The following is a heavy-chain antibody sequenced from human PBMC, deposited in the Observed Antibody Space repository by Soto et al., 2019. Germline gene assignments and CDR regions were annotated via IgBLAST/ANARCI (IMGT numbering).Heavy chain of an antibody. CDR1: GYTFTGYY. CDR3: ARDGAFSRKTVAETLHWFFDL. Sequence: QVQLVQSGAEVRKPGASVKVSCRASGYTFTGYYLHWVRQAPGEGLEWMGWINPNTGGTEYAQKFQGRVTMTGDSSISMAYMELNRLTSDDTAVYYCARDGAFSRKTVAETLHWFFDLWGRGTLVTVSS. V-gene: IGHV1-2*02. CDR2: INPNTGGT. J-gene: IGHJ2*01. D-gene: IGHD6-19*01.